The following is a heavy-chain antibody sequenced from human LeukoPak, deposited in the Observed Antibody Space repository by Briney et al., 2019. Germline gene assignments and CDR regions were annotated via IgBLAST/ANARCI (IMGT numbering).Heavy chain of an antibody. CDR2: ISSNGGST. V-gene: IGHV3-64D*06. J-gene: IGHJ4*02. CDR1: GFTFSSYA. CDR3: ARGTALPFDY. D-gene: IGHD2-8*02. Sequence: GGSLRLSCSASGFTFSSYAMHWVRKAPGKGLEYVSAISSNGGSTYYADSVKGRFTISRDNSKDTLYLQMSSLRAEDTAVYYCARGTALPFDYWGQGTLVTVSS.